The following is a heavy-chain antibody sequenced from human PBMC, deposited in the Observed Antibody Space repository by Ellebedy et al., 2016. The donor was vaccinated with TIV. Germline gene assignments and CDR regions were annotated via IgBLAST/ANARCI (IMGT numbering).Heavy chain of an antibody. J-gene: IGHJ4*02. V-gene: IGHV3-48*02. D-gene: IGHD1-26*01. CDR3: ARGGAGFDSMNRELSFDS. CDR1: GFTFSYYT. CDR2: ISVSGTNT. Sequence: GGSLRLSXAASGFTFSYYTMTWVRQAPGKGLEWVSGISVSGTNTKYADSVKGRFTISRDDAENSLYLQMNSLRDEDTALYYCARGGAGFDSMNRELSFDSWGQGTLVIVSS.